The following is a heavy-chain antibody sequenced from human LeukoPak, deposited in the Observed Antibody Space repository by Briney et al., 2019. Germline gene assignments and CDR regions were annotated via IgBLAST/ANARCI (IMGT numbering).Heavy chain of an antibody. CDR3: ASSEPYYYDSSGYYYPFEY. J-gene: IGHJ4*02. D-gene: IGHD3-22*01. CDR1: GGSFSGYY. CDR2: INHSGST. Sequence: SETLSPTCAVYGGSFSGYYWSWIRQPPGKGLEWIGEINHSGSTNYNPSLKSRVTMSVDTSKNQFSLKLSSVTAADTAVYYCASSEPYYYDSSGYYYPFEYWGQGTLVTVSS. V-gene: IGHV4-34*01.